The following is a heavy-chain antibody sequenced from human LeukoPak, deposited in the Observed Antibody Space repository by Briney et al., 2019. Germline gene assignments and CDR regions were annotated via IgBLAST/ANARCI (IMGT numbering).Heavy chain of an antibody. V-gene: IGHV3-30*18. CDR2: ISYDGSNK. Sequence: GGSLRLSCAASGFTFSSYGMHWVRQAPGKGLEWVAVISYDGSNKYYADSVKGRFTISRDNSKNTLYLQMNSLRAEDTAVYYCAKGPHYYDSSGYYGPPSFGGQGTLVTVSS. D-gene: IGHD3-22*01. CDR1: GFTFSSYG. CDR3: AKGPHYYDSSGYYGPPSF. J-gene: IGHJ4*02.